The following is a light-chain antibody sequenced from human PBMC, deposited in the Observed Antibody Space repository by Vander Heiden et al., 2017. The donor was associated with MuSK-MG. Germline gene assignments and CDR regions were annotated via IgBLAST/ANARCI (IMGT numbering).Light chain of an antibody. CDR2: YDS. CDR3: QVWDSSSDHPV. J-gene: IGLJ2*01. V-gene: IGLV3-21*04. Sequence: SYVLTQPPSVSVALGKTATITCGGNNIGDKSVHWYQQRPGQAPVLVIYYDSDRPSGIPERFSGSNSGNTATLIISRVAAGDEADYYCQVWDSSSDHPVFGGGTKMTVL. CDR1: NIGDKS.